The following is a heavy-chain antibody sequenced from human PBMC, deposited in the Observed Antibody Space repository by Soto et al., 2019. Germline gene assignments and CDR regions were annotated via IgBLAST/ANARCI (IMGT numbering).Heavy chain of an antibody. CDR2: ISSSSSYI. V-gene: IGHV3-21*01. Sequence: GGSLRLSCAASGFTFSSYSMNWVRQAPGKGLEWVSSISSSSSYIYYADSVKGRFTISRDNAKNSLYLQMNSLRAEDTAVYYCAREDGGYSGYDYYWGQGTLVTVSS. J-gene: IGHJ4*02. CDR1: GFTFSSYS. D-gene: IGHD5-12*01. CDR3: AREDGGYSGYDYY.